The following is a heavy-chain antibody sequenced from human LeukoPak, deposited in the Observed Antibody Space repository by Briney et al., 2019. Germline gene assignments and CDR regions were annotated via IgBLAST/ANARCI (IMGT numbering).Heavy chain of an antibody. CDR1: GFSFTTSC. CDR2: VKPDATEK. CDR3: ARGVWSSRNAFDI. J-gene: IGHJ3*02. D-gene: IGHD1-14*01. V-gene: IGHV3-7*01. Sequence: GGSLRLSCAASGFSFTTSCMSWVRQAPGKGLEWVANVKPDATEKHYVDSVRGRFTISRDNAQNSLSLEMSSLRAEDTAAYYCARGVWSSRNAFDIWGQGTMVTVSS.